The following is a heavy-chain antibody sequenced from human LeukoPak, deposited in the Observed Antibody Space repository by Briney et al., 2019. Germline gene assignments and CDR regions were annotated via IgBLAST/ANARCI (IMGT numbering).Heavy chain of an antibody. D-gene: IGHD3-3*01. CDR3: ARGGTIFGVASPGGNNWFDP. J-gene: IGHJ5*02. CDR2: IYHSGST. V-gene: IGHV4-30-2*01. Sequence: SETLSLTCAVSGGSISSGGYSWSWIRQPPGKGLEWIGYIYHSGSTYYNPSLKSRVTISVDRSKNQFSLKLSSVTAADTAVYYCARGGTIFGVASPGGNNWFDPWGQGTLVTVSS. CDR1: GGSISSGGYS.